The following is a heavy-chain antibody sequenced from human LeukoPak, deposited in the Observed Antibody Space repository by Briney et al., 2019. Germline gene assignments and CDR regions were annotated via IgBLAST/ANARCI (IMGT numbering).Heavy chain of an antibody. V-gene: IGHV4-31*03. CDR2: IYYSGST. CDR3: ARDSRAYGSGSPRLGFDP. CDR1: GGSISSGGYY. J-gene: IGHJ5*02. D-gene: IGHD3-10*01. Sequence: SETLSLTCTVSGGSISSGGYYWSWIRQHPGKGLEWIGYIYYSGSTYYNPSLKSRVTISVDTSKNQFSLKLSSVTAADTAVYYCARDSRAYGSGSPRLGFDPWGQGTLVTVSS.